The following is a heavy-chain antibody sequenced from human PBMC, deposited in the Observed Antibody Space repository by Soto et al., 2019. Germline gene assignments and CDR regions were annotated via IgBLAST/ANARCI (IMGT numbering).Heavy chain of an antibody. CDR1: GGSISSGGYS. CDR3: ARGYVRDWFDP. J-gene: IGHJ5*02. V-gene: IGHV4-30-2*01. Sequence: SETLSLTCAVSGGSISSGGYSWSWIRQPPGKGLEWIGYIYHSGSTYYNPSLKSRVTISVDRSKNQFSLKLSSVTAADTAVYYCARGYVRDWFDPWGQGTLVTVSS. CDR2: IYHSGST. D-gene: IGHD3-16*01.